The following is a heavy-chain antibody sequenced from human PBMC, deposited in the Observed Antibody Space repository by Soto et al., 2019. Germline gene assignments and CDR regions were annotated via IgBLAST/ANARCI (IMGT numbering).Heavy chain of an antibody. CDR2: IHWDDDK. CDR1: GFSLSTSGVG. V-gene: IGHV2-5*02. CDR3: APSSGPSITGYYFDY. J-gene: IGHJ4*02. Sequence: QITLKESGPTLVKPTQTLTLTCTFSGFSLSTSGVGVGWIRQPPGKALEWLALIHWDDDKRYSPSLKSRLTTPKDTSKHQVVLRMTNMDPVDTATYHCAPSSGPSITGYYFDYWGQGTLVTVSS. D-gene: IGHD1-20*01.